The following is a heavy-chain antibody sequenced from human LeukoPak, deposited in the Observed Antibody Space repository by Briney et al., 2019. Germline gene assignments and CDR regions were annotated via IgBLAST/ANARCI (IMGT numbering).Heavy chain of an antibody. D-gene: IGHD1-7*01. Sequence: PSETLSLTCAVYGGSFSGYYWSWIRQPPGKGLEWIGEINHSGSTNYNPSLKSRVTISVDTSKNQFSLQLNSVTPEDTAVYYCARCRTGTMWAWFDPWGQGTLVTVSS. V-gene: IGHV4-34*01. CDR1: GGSFSGYY. CDR3: ARCRTGTMWAWFDP. J-gene: IGHJ5*02. CDR2: INHSGST.